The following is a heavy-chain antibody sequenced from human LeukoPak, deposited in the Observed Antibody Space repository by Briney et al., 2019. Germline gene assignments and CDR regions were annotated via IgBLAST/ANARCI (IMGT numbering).Heavy chain of an antibody. CDR3: ARRYGYYYYYMDV. J-gene: IGHJ6*03. CDR1: GGSISSSSYY. Sequence: KPSETLSLTCTVSGGSISSSSYYWGWIRQPPGKGLEWIGSIYYSGSTYYNPSLKSRVTISVDTSKNQFSLKLSSVTAADTAVYYCARRYGYYYYYMDVWGKGTTVTVSS. CDR2: IYYSGST. V-gene: IGHV4-39*01. D-gene: IGHD2-15*01.